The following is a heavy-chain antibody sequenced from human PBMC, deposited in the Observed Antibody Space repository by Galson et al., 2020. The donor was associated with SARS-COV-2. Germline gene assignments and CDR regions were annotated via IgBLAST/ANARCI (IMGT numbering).Heavy chain of an antibody. CDR3: AKAAVFFWFGQVPGSSLMDV. V-gene: IGHV3-30*18. Sequence: GGSLRLSCAAAGFTFNNYGMHWVRQAPGKGLERVAVISYDGSLQYYADSVKGRFTISRDHSKHTLYLQMDSLRVEDTAVYYCAKAAVFFWFGQVPGSSLMDVWGQGTSVTVS. J-gene: IGHJ6*02. CDR2: ISYDGSLQ. D-gene: IGHD3-10*01. CDR1: GFTFNNYG.